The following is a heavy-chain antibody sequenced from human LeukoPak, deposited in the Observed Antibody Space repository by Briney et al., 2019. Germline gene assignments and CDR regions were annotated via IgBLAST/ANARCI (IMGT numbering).Heavy chain of an antibody. V-gene: IGHV4-31*03. CDR1: GGAISSGGYY. Sequence: TLSLTCTVSGGAISSGGYYWSWIRQHPGKGLEWIGYIYYSGSTYYNPSLKSRVTISVDTSKNQFSLKLSSVTAADTAVYYCSRGSQRRYFQHWGQGNLVTVSS. J-gene: IGHJ1*01. CDR3: SRGSQRRYFQH. CDR2: IYYSGST. D-gene: IGHD6-25*01.